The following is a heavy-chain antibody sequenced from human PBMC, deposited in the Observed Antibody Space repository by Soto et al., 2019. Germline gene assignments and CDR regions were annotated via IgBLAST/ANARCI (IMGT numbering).Heavy chain of an antibody. CDR3: AREGYCSGGSCYPYGMDV. Sequence: SVKVSCKASGGTFSSYAISWVRQAPGQGLEWMGGIIPIFGTANYAQKFQGRVTITADESTSTAYMELSSLRSEDTAVYYCAREGYCSGGSCYPYGMDVWGQGTTVTVS. J-gene: IGHJ6*02. CDR1: GGTFSSYA. V-gene: IGHV1-69*13. D-gene: IGHD2-15*01. CDR2: IIPIFGTA.